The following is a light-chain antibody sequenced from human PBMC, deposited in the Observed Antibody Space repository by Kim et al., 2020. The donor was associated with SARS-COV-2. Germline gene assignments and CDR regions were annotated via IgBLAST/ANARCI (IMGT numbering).Light chain of an antibody. J-gene: IGKJ5*01. Sequence: EIVLTQSPATLSLSPGERATLSCRASQNIGIYLAWYQQKPGQAPSLLIYHASNRATGIPARFSGSGSGTDFTLTITSLEPEDFAVYYWQQRRNWPITFGRGTRLEIK. CDR3: QQRRNWPIT. CDR2: HAS. CDR1: QNIGIY. V-gene: IGKV3-11*01.